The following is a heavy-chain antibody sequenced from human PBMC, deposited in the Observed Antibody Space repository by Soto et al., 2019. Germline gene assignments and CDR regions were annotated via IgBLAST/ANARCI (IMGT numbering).Heavy chain of an antibody. CDR2: MYNSGST. V-gene: IGHV4-59*08. J-gene: IGHJ4*02. D-gene: IGHD3-10*01. CDR1: GGTFSGYY. CDR3: ASMGYHYGSGSYPLDY. Sequence: SETLSLTCAVYGGTFSGYYWSWIRQPTGKGLEWIGFMYNSGSTHYNPSLKSRVTISLDTSKNQFSLNLRSVTAADTAVYYCASMGYHYGSGSYPLDYWGQGTLVTVSS.